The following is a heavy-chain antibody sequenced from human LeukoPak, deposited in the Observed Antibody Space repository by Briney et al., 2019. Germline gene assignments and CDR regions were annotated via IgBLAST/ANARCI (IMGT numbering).Heavy chain of an antibody. D-gene: IGHD4-17*01. J-gene: IGHJ6*03. V-gene: IGHV4-34*01. CDR1: GGSFSGYY. Sequence: PSETLSLTCAVYGGSFSGYYWSWIRQPPGKGLEWIGEINHSGSTNYNPSLKSRVTISVDTSKNQFSLKLSSVTAADTAVYYCARDYDDYGDWWGYYYYYYMDVWGKGTTVTVSS. CDR3: ARDYDDYGDWWGYYYYYYMDV. CDR2: INHSGST.